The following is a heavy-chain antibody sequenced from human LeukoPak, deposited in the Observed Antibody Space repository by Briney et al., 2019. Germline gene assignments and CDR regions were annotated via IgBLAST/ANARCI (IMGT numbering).Heavy chain of an antibody. Sequence: PGGSLRLSCVASGFTFTSTSMNWVRQAPGKGLEWISYISSSSRTVHYADSVKGRFTIPRDNAKNSLYLQMNSLRDEDTAVYYCARARDGSYDYWGQGTLVTVSS. D-gene: IGHD1-26*01. V-gene: IGHV3-48*02. J-gene: IGHJ4*02. CDR1: GFTFTSTS. CDR2: ISSSSRTV. CDR3: ARARDGSYDY.